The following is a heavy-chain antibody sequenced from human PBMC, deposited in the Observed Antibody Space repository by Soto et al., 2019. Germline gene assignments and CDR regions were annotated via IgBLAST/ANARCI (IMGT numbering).Heavy chain of an antibody. CDR2: IYYSGIT. J-gene: IGHJ4*02. V-gene: IGHV4-59*08. CDR3: VRQELSGSYTTYSDY. Sequence: PSETLSLTCSVSGVSVSSYYLSWIRQPPGKRLEWIGYIYYSGITNYNPSLKSRVTISVDTSKNQFSLKLSSVTAADTAVYYCVRQELSGSYTTYSDYWGQGTLVTVSS. CDR1: GVSVSSYY. D-gene: IGHD1-26*01.